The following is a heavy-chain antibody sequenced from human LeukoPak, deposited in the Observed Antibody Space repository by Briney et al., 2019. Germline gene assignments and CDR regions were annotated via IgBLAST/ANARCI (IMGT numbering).Heavy chain of an antibody. CDR1: SGSISTSNYY. CDR2: IYYSGST. D-gene: IGHD6-25*01. CDR3: ALAASSTDYYYYMDV. J-gene: IGHJ6*03. V-gene: IGHV4-39*01. Sequence: SETLSLTCTVSSGSISTSNYYWGWIRQPPGKGLEWIGSIYYSGSTYYNPSLKSRVTISVDTSKNQFSLKLSSVTAADTAVYYCALAASSTDYYYYMDVWGKGTTVTISS.